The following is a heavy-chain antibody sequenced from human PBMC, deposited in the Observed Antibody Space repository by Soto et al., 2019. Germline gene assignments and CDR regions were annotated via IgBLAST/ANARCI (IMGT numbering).Heavy chain of an antibody. D-gene: IGHD6-19*01. Sequence: QVQLVQSGAEVKKPGASVKVSCKASGYTFTSYDINWVRQATGQGLEWMGWMNPNSGNTGYAQKFQGRVTMTRNTSISTAYMEVSNLRSEDTAVYYCARFASSGWFFDYWGQGTLVTVSS. CDR3: ARFASSGWFFDY. CDR1: GYTFTSYD. J-gene: IGHJ4*02. CDR2: MNPNSGNT. V-gene: IGHV1-8*01.